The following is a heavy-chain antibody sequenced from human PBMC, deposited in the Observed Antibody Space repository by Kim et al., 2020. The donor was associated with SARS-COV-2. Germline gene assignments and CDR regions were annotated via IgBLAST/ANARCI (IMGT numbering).Heavy chain of an antibody. CDR2: IYYTGST. CDR1: GGSISSSSYY. CDR3: ARTAYCPSATCYRGGVDS. Sequence: SETLSLICIVSGGSISSSSYYWAWMRQPPGKGLAWIASIYYTGSTYYNPSLKTRVTISVDTSKNQFSLKLSSVIAADTAVYYCARTAYCPSATCYRGGVDSWGQGTLVTVSS. V-gene: IGHV4-39*01. D-gene: IGHD2-2*02. J-gene: IGHJ5*01.